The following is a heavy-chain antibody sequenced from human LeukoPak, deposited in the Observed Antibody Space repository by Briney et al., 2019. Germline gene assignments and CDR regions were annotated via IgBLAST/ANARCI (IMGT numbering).Heavy chain of an antibody. J-gene: IGHJ6*04. D-gene: IGHD3-22*01. CDR2: IYTSGST. CDR1: GGSISSGSYY. V-gene: IGHV4-61*02. CDR3: ARDLYYYDSSGYRMMDV. Sequence: SETLSLTCTVSGGSISSGSYYWRWIRQPAGKGLEWIVRIYTSGSTNYNPSLKSRVTMSVDTSKNQFSLKLSSVTAADTAVYYCARDLYYYDSSGYRMMDVWGKGTTVTISS.